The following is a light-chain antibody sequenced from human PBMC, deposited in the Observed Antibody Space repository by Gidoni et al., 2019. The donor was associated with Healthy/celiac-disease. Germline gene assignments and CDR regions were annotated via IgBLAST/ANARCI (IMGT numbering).Light chain of an antibody. CDR3: QAWDSSTLWV. J-gene: IGLJ3*02. Sequence: SSELTQPHSVSVSPGQTASITCSGDKLGDKYACWYQQKPGQSPVLVIYQDSKRPSGIPERFSGSNSGNTATLTISGTQAMDEADYYCQAWDSSTLWVFGGGTKLTVL. CDR2: QDS. V-gene: IGLV3-1*01. CDR1: KLGDKY.